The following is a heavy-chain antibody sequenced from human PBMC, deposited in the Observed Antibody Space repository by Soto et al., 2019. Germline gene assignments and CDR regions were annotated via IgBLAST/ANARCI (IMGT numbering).Heavy chain of an antibody. J-gene: IGHJ6*02. V-gene: IGHV6-1*01. Sequence: SQTLSLTCAISGDSVSSNSAAWNWISQSPSRGLEWLGRTYYRSKWYNDYAVSVKSRITINPDTSKNQFSLQLNSVTPEDAAVYYCARGGNAYYYYGMDVWGQGTTVTVSS. CDR3: ARGGNAYYYYGMDV. D-gene: IGHD1-1*01. CDR1: GDSVSSNSAA. CDR2: TYYRSKWYN.